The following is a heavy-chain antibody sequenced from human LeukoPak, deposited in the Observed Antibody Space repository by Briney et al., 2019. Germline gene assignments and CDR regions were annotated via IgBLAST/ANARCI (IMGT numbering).Heavy chain of an antibody. D-gene: IGHD2-2*01. J-gene: IGHJ5*02. CDR3: AKIVVPAAIAWFDP. CDR1: GFTFSNFL. CDR2: ISGSGGDT. Sequence: GGSLRLSCAASGFTFSNFLMTWVRQAPGKGPEWVSAISGSGGDTYYADSVKGRFTISRDNSKNTLHLQMNSLRAEDTAVYYCAKIVVPAAIAWFDPWGRGTLVTVSS. V-gene: IGHV3-23*01.